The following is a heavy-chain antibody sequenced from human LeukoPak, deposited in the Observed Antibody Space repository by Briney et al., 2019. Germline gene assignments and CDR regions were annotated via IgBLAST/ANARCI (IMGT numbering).Heavy chain of an antibody. Sequence: GGSLRLSCAASGFTFSSYSMNWVRQAPGKGLEWVSSISSGSGYIYYADSVKGRFTISRDNSKNTLYLQMNSLRVEDTAVYYCARELHWGQGTLVTVSS. V-gene: IGHV3-21*01. J-gene: IGHJ4*02. CDR1: GFTFSSYS. CDR2: ISSGSGYI. CDR3: ARELH.